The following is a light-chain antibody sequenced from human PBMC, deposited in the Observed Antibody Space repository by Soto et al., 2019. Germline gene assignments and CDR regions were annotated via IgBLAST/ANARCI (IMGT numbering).Light chain of an antibody. CDR2: DTS. V-gene: IGKV3-11*01. Sequence: EIVLTQSPATLSLSPGERATLSCRASQSVINYLAWYQQKPGQAPRLLIYDTSNRATGIPARFSGSGSGTDFTLIISSLEPEDFAVYYYQQRANWPLTFGGGTKVDIK. CDR1: QSVINY. J-gene: IGKJ4*01. CDR3: QQRANWPLT.